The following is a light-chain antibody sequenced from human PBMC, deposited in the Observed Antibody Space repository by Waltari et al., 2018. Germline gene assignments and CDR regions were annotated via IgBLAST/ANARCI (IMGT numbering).Light chain of an antibody. Sequence: ESVLPQSRGTLCLAPGERATLSCRASQSVSSSYVAWYQLKPGQAPRRLIYGACSRATGIPERVSGSGSGTDFTLTISRLEPVAFAVYYCQQYGSSPGTFGQGTKVEIK. CDR1: QSVSSSY. CDR3: QQYGSSPGT. CDR2: GAC. J-gene: IGKJ1*01. V-gene: IGKV3-20*01.